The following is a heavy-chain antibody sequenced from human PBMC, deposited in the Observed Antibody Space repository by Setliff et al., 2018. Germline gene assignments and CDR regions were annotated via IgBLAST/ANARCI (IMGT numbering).Heavy chain of an antibody. D-gene: IGHD3-16*02. Sequence: SETLSLTCTVSGSSFSSYSWSWIRQPPGKGLEWIGYKYYSGSTNSNPSLKSRVTISVDTSKNQFSLKLSSVTAADTAVYYCARWRVIDYYYYMDVWGKGTTVTVSS. J-gene: IGHJ6*03. V-gene: IGHV4-59*08. CDR2: KYYSGST. CDR3: ARWRVIDYYYYMDV. CDR1: GSSFSSYS.